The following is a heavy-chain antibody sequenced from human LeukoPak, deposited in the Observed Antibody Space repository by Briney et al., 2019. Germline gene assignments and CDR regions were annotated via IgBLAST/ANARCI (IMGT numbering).Heavy chain of an antibody. CDR3: ARVAGGSYYGYWFDP. CDR1: GFTFSSHW. D-gene: IGHD1-26*01. Sequence: GGSLRLSCAASGFTFSSHWMSWVRQAPGKGLEWVANIKQDGSEKYYVDSVKGRFTISRDNAKNSLYLQMNSLRAEDTAVYYCARVAGGSYYGYWFDPWGQGTLVTVSS. V-gene: IGHV3-7*01. CDR2: IKQDGSEK. J-gene: IGHJ5*02.